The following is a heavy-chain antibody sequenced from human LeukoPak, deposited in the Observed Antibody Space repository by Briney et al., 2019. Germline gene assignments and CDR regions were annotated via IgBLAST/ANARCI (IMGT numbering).Heavy chain of an antibody. D-gene: IGHD6-19*01. CDR2: INHSGST. J-gene: IGHJ4*02. CDR1: GGSFSGYY. Sequence: SEPLSLTCAVYGGSFSGYYWSWIRQPPGKGLEWIGEINHSGSTNYNPSLKSRVTISVDTSKNQFSLKLSSVTAADTAVYYCARALAVASDYWGQGTLVTVSS. V-gene: IGHV4-34*01. CDR3: ARALAVASDY.